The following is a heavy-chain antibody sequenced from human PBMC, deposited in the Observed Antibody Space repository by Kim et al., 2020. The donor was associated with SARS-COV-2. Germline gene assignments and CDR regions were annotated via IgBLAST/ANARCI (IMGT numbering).Heavy chain of an antibody. V-gene: IGHV3-7*01. Sequence: DTVKGRFTISRDNAKNSLYLQMNSLRAEDTAVYYCARTYCSSTSCSPFDYWGQGTLVTVSS. D-gene: IGHD2-2*01. J-gene: IGHJ4*02. CDR3: ARTYCSSTSCSPFDY.